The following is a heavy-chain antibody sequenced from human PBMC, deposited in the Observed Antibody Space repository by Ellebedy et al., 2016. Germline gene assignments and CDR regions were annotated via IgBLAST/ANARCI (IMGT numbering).Heavy chain of an antibody. D-gene: IGHD3-22*01. V-gene: IGHV3-23*01. CDR2: ISGSGDDT. CDR1: GFTFSYYA. J-gene: IGHJ6*03. CDR3: ARDPGSYYDATDYYYMDV. Sequence: GGSLRLSXAASGFTFSYYAMVWVRLTPGKGLEWVAGISGSGDDTYYGDFVKGRFTISRDNAKNSLYLQMNSLRAGDTAVYYCARDPGSYYDATDYYYMDVWGKGTTVTVSS.